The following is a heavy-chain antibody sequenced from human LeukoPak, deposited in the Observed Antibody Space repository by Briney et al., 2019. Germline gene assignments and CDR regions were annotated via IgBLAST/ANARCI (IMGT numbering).Heavy chain of an antibody. V-gene: IGHV3-48*04. CDR1: GFTFSRYS. CDR3: ARPLESYYYMDV. Sequence: AGGSLRLSCAASGFTFSRYSMNWVRQAPGKGLGWVSYISSKNVIYYADSVKGRFTISRDNAKNSLYLQMNSLRAEDTAVYYCARPLESYYYMDVWGKGTTVTVSS. D-gene: IGHD3-3*01. J-gene: IGHJ6*03. CDR2: ISSKNVI.